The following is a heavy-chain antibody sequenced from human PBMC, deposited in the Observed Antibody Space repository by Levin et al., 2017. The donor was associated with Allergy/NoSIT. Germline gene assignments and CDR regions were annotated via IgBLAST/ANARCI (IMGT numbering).Heavy chain of an antibody. CDR2: ISYDGSNK. CDR1: GFTFSSYA. D-gene: IGHD2-15*01. Sequence: GGSLRLSCAASGFTFSSYAMHWVRQAPGKGLEWVAVISYDGSNKYYADSVKGRFTISRDNSKNTLYLQMNSLRAEDTAVYYCARDLNRDIVVVVAAGADYWGQGTLVTVSS. CDR3: ARDLNRDIVVVVAAGADY. J-gene: IGHJ4*02. V-gene: IGHV3-30-3*01.